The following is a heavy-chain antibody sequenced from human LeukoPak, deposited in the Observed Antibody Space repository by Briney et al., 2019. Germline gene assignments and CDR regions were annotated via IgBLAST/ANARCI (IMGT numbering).Heavy chain of an antibody. Sequence: SETLSLTCTVSGGSIHTYYWSWIRQPPGKGLEWIGYIYYSGNTNYNPSLKGRVTISVDRSKNQFSLKLSSVTAADTAVYYCARDQDIVVVPAAPGAFDIWGQGTMVTVSS. CDR2: IYYSGNT. CDR3: ARDQDIVVVPAAPGAFDI. CDR1: GGSIHTYY. V-gene: IGHV4-59*12. J-gene: IGHJ3*02. D-gene: IGHD2-2*01.